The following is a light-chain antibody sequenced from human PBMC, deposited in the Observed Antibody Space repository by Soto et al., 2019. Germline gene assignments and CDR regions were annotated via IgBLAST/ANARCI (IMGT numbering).Light chain of an antibody. CDR3: QQYGSSPYT. V-gene: IGKV3-20*01. Sequence: EIVLTQSPGTLSLSPGERATLSCRASQSVSSSYLAWYQQKPGQAPRLLIYGASSRATGIPDRFSGSGSGTDFTLTISRLDPEDFAVYCWQQYGSSPYTFGQGTKLEIK. CDR1: QSVSSSY. CDR2: GAS. J-gene: IGKJ2*01.